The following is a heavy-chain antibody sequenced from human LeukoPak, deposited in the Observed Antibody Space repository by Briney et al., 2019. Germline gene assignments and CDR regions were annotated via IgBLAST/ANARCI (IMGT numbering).Heavy chain of an antibody. D-gene: IGHD6-19*01. J-gene: IGHJ5*02. CDR2: TYYRSKWYN. V-gene: IGHV6-1*01. Sequence: TSQTLSLTCAISGDSVSSNSVTWNWIRQSPSRGLEWLGRTYYRSKWYNDYAVSVKSRITINPDTSKNQFPLQLNSVTPEDTAVYYCATEAVAGYNWFDPWGQGTLVTVSS. CDR1: GDSVSSNSVT. CDR3: ATEAVAGYNWFDP.